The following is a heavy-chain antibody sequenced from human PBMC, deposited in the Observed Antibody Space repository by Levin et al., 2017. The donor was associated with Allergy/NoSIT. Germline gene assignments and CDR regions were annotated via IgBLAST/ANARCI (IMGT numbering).Heavy chain of an antibody. V-gene: IGHV4-39*01. D-gene: IGHD6-13*01. CDR3: AKRFSSSWSRGEAFDI. CDR1: GGSISSSEYC. Sequence: SQTLSLTCTVSGGSISSSEYCWGWIRQPPGKGLEWIGNIFYSGTTYYNPSLKSRVTISVGTSKNQFSLKLKSVTAADTAVYFCAKRFSSSWSRGEAFDIWGQGTMVTVSS. J-gene: IGHJ3*02. CDR2: IFYSGTT.